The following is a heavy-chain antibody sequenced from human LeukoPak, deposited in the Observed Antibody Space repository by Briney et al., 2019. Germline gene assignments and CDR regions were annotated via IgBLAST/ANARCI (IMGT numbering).Heavy chain of an antibody. Sequence: PGGSLRLSCAASGFNVNDLYMTWVRQAPGKGLYWVSIIYSGVSTSYADSVKGRFTISRDNSKNTLYLQMNNLRAEDTAKYYCATDTDNFSSASYVSVWGKGATVTVSS. CDR3: ATDTDNFSSASYVSV. CDR1: GFNVNDLY. J-gene: IGHJ6*04. V-gene: IGHV3-53*01. CDR2: IYSGVST. D-gene: IGHD3-10*01.